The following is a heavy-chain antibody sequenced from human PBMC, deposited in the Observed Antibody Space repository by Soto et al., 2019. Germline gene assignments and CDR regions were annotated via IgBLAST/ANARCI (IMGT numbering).Heavy chain of an antibody. CDR3: ARGAIRTSQYYLDY. CDR2: ISYDGHNK. J-gene: IGHJ4*02. V-gene: IGHV3-30-3*01. CDR1: GFTFNSYA. Sequence: QVQVVESGGGVVQPGRSLRLSCAASGFTFNSYAMHRVRQAPGKGLEWVALISYDGHNKYYSDSVRGRFTISRDNSKNTLFLQMNSLRGQDTAVYYCARGAIRTSQYYLDYWGQGTLVTVSS. D-gene: IGHD2-2*02.